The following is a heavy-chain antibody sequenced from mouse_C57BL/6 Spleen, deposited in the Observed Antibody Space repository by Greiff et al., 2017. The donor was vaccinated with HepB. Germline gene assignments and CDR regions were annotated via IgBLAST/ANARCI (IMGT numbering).Heavy chain of an antibody. J-gene: IGHJ4*01. CDR3: ARNYRRAMDY. V-gene: IGHV1-18*01. CDR2: INPNNGGT. Sequence: DVKLQESGPELVKPGASVKIPCKASGYTFTDYNMDWVKQSHGKSLEWIGDINPNNGGTIYNQKFKGKATLTVDKSSSTAYMELRSLTSEDTAVYYCARNYRRAMDYWGQGTSVTVSS. D-gene: IGHD2-1*01. CDR1: GYTFTDYN.